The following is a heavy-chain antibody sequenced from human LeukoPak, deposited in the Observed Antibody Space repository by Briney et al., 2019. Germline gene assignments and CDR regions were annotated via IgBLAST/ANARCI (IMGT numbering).Heavy chain of an antibody. Sequence: SETLSLTCAVSGYSISSGYYWGWIWQPPGKGLEWIGSIYHTGSTYYNPSLQSRVTISLDSPKNQFSLKLTSVTAADTAVYYCASGGTAVVMALTYYFDTWGQGTPVTVSS. CDR1: GYSISSGYY. D-gene: IGHD3-22*01. V-gene: IGHV4-38-2*01. CDR3: ASGGTAVVMALTYYFDT. J-gene: IGHJ4*02. CDR2: IYHTGST.